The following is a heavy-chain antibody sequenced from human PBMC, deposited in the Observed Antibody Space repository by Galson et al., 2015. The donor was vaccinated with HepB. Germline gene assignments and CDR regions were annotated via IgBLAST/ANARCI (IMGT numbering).Heavy chain of an antibody. D-gene: IGHD5-24*01. CDR2: IWYDGSNK. V-gene: IGHV3-33*01. J-gene: IGHJ4*02. CDR3: ARDGGDGYNFDY. Sequence: SLRLSCAASGFSFSIYGMHWVRQAPGKGLEWVALIWYDGSNKYYADSVKGRFTISRDVSKSTLYLQMNSLRAEDTAVYCCARDGGDGYNFDYWGQGTLVTVSS. CDR1: GFSFSIYG.